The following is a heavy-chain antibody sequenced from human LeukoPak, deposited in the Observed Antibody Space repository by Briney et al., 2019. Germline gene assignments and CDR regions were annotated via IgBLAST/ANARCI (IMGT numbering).Heavy chain of an antibody. CDR2: IWYDGSNK. J-gene: IGHJ4*02. CDR3: ARDRDSYGYGLYYFDY. V-gene: IGHV3-33*01. CDR1: GFTFSSYG. Sequence: GGSLRLSCAASGFTFSSYGMHWVRQAPGKGLEWVAVIWYDGSNKYYADSVKGRFTISRDNSKNTLYLQMNSLRAEDTAVYHCARDRDSYGYGLYYFDYWGQGTLVTVSS. D-gene: IGHD5-18*01.